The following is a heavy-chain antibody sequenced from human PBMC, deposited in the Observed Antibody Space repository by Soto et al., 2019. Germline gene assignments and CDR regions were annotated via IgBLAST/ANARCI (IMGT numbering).Heavy chain of an antibody. Sequence: SVKVSCKASGGTFSSYTISWVRQAPGQGLEWMGRIIPILGIANYAQKFQGRVTITADKSTSTAYMELSSLKSDDTAVYYCTTEKISDSGLWSLRYYFDYWG. D-gene: IGHD6-19*01. CDR1: GGTFSSYT. CDR2: IIPILGIA. V-gene: IGHV1-69*04. CDR3: TTEKISDSGLWSLRYYFDY. J-gene: IGHJ4*01.